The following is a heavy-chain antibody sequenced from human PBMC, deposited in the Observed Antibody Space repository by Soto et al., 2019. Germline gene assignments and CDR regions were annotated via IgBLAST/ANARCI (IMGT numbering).Heavy chain of an antibody. CDR3: ARGGGVGVAGSAAFDM. CDR1: GYPVTAYY. CDR2: INPATGAA. J-gene: IGHJ3*02. Sequence: QLHLVQSGAVVKKPGASVTVSCSASGYPVTAYYMHWVRQAPGRGLEWMGGINPATGAAKYTQTFQGGVTLTRDPSTSTVFMELGGLTSEDTALFYCARGGGVGVAGSAAFDMWGQGTLVTVSS. V-gene: IGHV1-2*02. D-gene: IGHD3-3*01.